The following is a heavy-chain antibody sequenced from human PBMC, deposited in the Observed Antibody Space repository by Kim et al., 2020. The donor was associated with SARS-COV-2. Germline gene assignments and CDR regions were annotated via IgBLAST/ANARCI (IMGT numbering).Heavy chain of an antibody. D-gene: IGHD6-19*01. CDR2: IYYSGST. CDR1: GGSISSGGYY. Sequence: SETLSLTCTVSGGSISSGGYYWSWIRQHPGKGLEWIGYIYYSGSTYYNPSLKSRVTISVDTSKNQFSLKLSSVTAADTAVYYCAREDHSSGWYGGSWFDPWGQGTLVTVSS. CDR3: AREDHSSGWYGGSWFDP. J-gene: IGHJ5*02. V-gene: IGHV4-31*03.